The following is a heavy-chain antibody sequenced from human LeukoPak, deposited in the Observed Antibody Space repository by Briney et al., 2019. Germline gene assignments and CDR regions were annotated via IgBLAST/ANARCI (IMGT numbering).Heavy chain of an antibody. J-gene: IGHJ4*02. CDR3: ARQQYGSGSYYNYFDY. CDR2: IYPGDSDT. Sequence: GESLKISCKGSGCSFTSYWIGWVRQMPGKGLEWMGIIYPGDSDTRYSPSFQGQVTISADKSISTAYLQWSSLKASDTAMYYCARQQYGSGSYYNYFDYWGQGTLVTVSS. D-gene: IGHD3-10*01. CDR1: GCSFTSYW. V-gene: IGHV5-51*01.